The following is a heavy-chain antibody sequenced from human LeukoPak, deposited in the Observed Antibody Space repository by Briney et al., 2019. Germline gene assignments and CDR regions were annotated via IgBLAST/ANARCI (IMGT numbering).Heavy chain of an antibody. CDR3: AKSLLTGRPETLMD. J-gene: IGHJ4*02. D-gene: IGHD3-9*01. CDR2: ISYDGSNK. V-gene: IGHV3-30*18. CDR1: GFSFSNYG. Sequence: PGGSLRLSCAASGFSFSNYGMHWVRQTPGKGLEWVAVISYDGSNKYYADSVKGRFTISRDNSKDTLYLQMNNLRAGDTAVYYCAKSLLTGRPETLMDWGQGTLVTVSS.